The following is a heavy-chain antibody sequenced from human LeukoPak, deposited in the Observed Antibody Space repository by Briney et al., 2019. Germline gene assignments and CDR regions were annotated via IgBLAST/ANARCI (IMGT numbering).Heavy chain of an antibody. CDR1: GFTFSNTW. CDR2: IKSKTDGGTT. J-gene: IGHJ4*02. Sequence: PGGSLRLSCAASGFTFSNTWMSRVRQAPGKGLEWVGRIKSKTDGGTTDYAAPVKGRFTISRDDSKSTLYLQMNSLKTEDTAVYYCLATYYYDSSGLGYFDYWGQGTLVTVSS. CDR3: LATYYYDSSGLGYFDY. D-gene: IGHD3-22*01. V-gene: IGHV3-15*01.